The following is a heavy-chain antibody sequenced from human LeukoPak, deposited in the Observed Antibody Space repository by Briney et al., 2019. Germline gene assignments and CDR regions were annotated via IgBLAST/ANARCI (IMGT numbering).Heavy chain of an antibody. D-gene: IGHD3-22*01. CDR3: AKGTMDGGQYYYDSS. Sequence: GGSLRLSCVASGFTFITYAMSWVRQAPGKGLEWVSAISGSGGSTYYADSVRGRFTISRDNSKNTLYLQMNSLRAEDTAVYYCAKGTMDGGQYYYDSSGGQGTLVTVSS. J-gene: IGHJ4*02. V-gene: IGHV3-23*01. CDR2: ISGSGGST. CDR1: GFTFITYA.